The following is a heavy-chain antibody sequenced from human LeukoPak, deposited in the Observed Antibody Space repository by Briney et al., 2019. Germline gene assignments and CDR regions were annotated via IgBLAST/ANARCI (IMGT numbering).Heavy chain of an antibody. V-gene: IGHV4-59*01. CDR2: IYYSGST. D-gene: IGHD2-21*02. Sequence: SETLSLTCSVSGGSISIYYWSWIRQPPGKGLEWIGYIYYSGSTNYNPSLKSRVTISVDTSKNQFSLKLSSVTAADTAVYYCARAPGPYCGGDCQGPSDYWGQGTLVTVSS. CDR1: GGSISIYY. J-gene: IGHJ4*02. CDR3: ARAPGPYCGGDCQGPSDY.